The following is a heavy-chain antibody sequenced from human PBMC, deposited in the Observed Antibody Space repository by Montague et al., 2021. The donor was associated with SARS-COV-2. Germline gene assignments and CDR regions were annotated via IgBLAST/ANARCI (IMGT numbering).Heavy chain of an antibody. CDR3: ARAANILSGFYNHPFEY. V-gene: IGHV4-61*01. Sequence: SETLSPTCTVSGGSVISDTYFWSWIRQPPGKGLEWIAYIYDSGATNNNPSFWSRVSMSSDRSKNQFSLKLTSVTPADTAVYYCARAANILSGFYNHPFEYWGQGILVTVPS. D-gene: IGHD3-9*01. J-gene: IGHJ4*02. CDR2: IYDSGAT. CDR1: GGSVISDTYF.